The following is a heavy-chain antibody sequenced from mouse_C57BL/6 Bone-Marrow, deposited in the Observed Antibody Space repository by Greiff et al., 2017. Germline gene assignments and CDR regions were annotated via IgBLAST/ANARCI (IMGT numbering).Heavy chain of an antibody. J-gene: IGHJ3*01. V-gene: IGHV1-69*01. Sequence: QVQLQQPGAELVLPGASVKLSCKASGYTFPSYWMPWVKQRPGQGLEWIGEIDPSDSCTTYNQKFKGKSTLTVYKAYSTAYIQLSNLTSEDSAVYYCARGGYGNPFAYWGQETLGTVSA. CDR2: IDPSDSCT. D-gene: IGHD2-1*01. CDR1: GYTFPSYW. CDR3: ARGGYGNPFAY.